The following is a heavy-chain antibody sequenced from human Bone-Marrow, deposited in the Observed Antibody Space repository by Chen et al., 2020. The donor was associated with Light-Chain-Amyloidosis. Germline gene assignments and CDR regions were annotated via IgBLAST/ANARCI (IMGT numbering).Heavy chain of an antibody. CDR2: ISWKSDDI. CDR3: TKDIEGPGEAFDS. J-gene: IGHJ4*02. CDR1: GFNFNDYA. V-gene: IGHV3-9*01. D-gene: IGHD7-27*01. Sequence: EVQLVESGGGLEQPGRSLRLSCAASGFNFNDYAMHWVRQAPGKGLEWVSGISWKSDDIHYADSVKGRFTISRDNAKNSLYLHMNSLRAEDTALYYCTKDIEGPGEAFDSWGQGTLVTVSS.